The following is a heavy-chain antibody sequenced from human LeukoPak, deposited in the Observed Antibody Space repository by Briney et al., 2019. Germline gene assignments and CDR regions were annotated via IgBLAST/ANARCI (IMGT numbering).Heavy chain of an antibody. CDR1: GGTFSSYA. D-gene: IGHD1-20*01. CDR2: IIPILGTA. CDR3: ARDRGWGYNWNYYDY. Sequence: GSSVKVSCKASGGTFSSYAVSWVRQAPGQGLEWMGGIIPILGTANYAQKFQGRVTITTDESTSTAYMELSSLRSEDAAVYYCARDRGWGYNWNYYDYWGQGTLVTVSS. J-gene: IGHJ4*02. V-gene: IGHV1-69*05.